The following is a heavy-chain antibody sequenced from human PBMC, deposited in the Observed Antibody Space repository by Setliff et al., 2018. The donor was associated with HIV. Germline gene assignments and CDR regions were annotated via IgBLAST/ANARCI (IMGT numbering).Heavy chain of an antibody. CDR3: ARGGGVYCSGGSCYTSVDFQH. Sequence: ASVKVSCKASGYTLAGYFMHWVRQAPGQGLEWMGWINPNSGGTNYAQKFQGRVTMTRDTSISTAYMELSSLRSEDTAVYYCARGGGVYCSGGSCYTSVDFQHWGQGTLVTVSS. V-gene: IGHV1-2*02. CDR1: GYTLAGYF. J-gene: IGHJ1*01. CDR2: INPNSGGT. D-gene: IGHD2-15*01.